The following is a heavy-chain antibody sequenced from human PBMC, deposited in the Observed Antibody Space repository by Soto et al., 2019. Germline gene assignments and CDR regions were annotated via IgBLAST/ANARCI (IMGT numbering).Heavy chain of an antibody. CDR2: ISSSGSTI. D-gene: IGHD3-22*01. Sequence: PGGSLRLSCAASGFTFSSYEMNWVRQAPGKGLEWVSYISSSGSTIYYADSVKGRFAISRDNAKNSLYLQMNSLRAEDTAVYYCARDLYYDSSGFPWGQGTLVTVSS. V-gene: IGHV3-48*03. CDR3: ARDLYYDSSGFP. J-gene: IGHJ5*02. CDR1: GFTFSSYE.